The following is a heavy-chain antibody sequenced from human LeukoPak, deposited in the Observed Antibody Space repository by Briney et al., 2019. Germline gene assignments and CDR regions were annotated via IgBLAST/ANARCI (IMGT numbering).Heavy chain of an antibody. CDR3: VSFYETY. Sequence: PGGSLRLSCAASGNYWMHWVRQAPGKGLVWVSHINSDGSWTSYADSVKGRFTISKDNAKNTVYLQMNNLRAEDTAVYYCVSFYETYGGGGTRVTVSS. CDR2: INSDGSWT. J-gene: IGHJ4*02. D-gene: IGHD2-2*01. CDR1: GNYW. V-gene: IGHV3-74*01.